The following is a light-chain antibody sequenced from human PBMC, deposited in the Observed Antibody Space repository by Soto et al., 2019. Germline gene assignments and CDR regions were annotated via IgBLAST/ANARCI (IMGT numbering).Light chain of an antibody. CDR3: XXXXXWWT. V-gene: IGKV3-15*01. J-gene: IGKJ1*01. CDR2: DTS. Sequence: ILLTQSPATLSVSPGERVTLSCRASQSLNSNLAWYQQRPGQAPRLLIYDTSTRATGIPARFSGSGSGTEFTLTISSLXXXXXXXXXXXXXXXWWTFGQGTKVEIK. CDR1: QSLNSN.